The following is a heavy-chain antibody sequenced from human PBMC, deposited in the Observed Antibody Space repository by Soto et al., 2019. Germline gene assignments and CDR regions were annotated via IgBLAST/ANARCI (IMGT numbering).Heavy chain of an antibody. V-gene: IGHV4-59*01. CDR1: GGSMSSNC. CDR3: ARGGSYGDFFDY. D-gene: IGHD4-17*01. CDR2: IYYTGST. Sequence: SETLSLTCTVSGGSMSSNCWTWIRQSPGKGLEWIGYIYYTGSTKYNPSLKSRVTISLDTSKNQFSLRLTSATSADTAVYYCARGGSYGDFFDYWGQGAQVTVSS. J-gene: IGHJ4*02.